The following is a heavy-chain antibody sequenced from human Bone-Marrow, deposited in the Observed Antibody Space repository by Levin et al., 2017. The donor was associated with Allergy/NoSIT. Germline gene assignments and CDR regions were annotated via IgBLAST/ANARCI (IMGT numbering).Heavy chain of an antibody. D-gene: IGHD2-15*01. CDR3: AKDRVVVVGLFDY. J-gene: IGHJ4*02. V-gene: IGHV3-23*01. CDR1: GFIFKTYA. Sequence: GESLKISCAASGFIFKTYAMSWVRQAPGKALEWVSDISGNGDSTFYADSVKGRFTVSRDNAKDTLYLQMSNLRAEDTAIYYCAKDRVVVVGLFDYWGPGSLVTVSS. CDR2: ISGNGDST.